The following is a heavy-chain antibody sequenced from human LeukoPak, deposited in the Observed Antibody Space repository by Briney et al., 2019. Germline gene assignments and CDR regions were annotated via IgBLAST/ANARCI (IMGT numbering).Heavy chain of an antibody. D-gene: IGHD2-15*01. V-gene: IGHV3-30*04. J-gene: IGHJ4*02. CDR3: ARAQGGLDY. CDR1: GFTFSSYA. CDR2: ISYDGSNK. Sequence: GGSLRLSCAASGFTFSSYAMHWVRQAPGKGLEWVAVISYDGSNKYYADSVKGRFTISRDNSKNTLYLQMNSLRAEDTAVYYCARAQGGLDYWGQGTLVTASS.